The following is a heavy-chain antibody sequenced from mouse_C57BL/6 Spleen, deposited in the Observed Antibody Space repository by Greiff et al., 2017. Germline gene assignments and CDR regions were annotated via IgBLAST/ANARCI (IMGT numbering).Heavy chain of an antibody. CDR2: IDPNSGGT. CDR1: GYTFTSYW. V-gene: IGHV1-72*01. J-gene: IGHJ3*01. Sequence: QVQLKQPGAELVKPGASVKLSCKASGYTFTSYWMHWVKQRPGRGLEWIGRIDPNSGGTKYNEKFKSKATLTVDKPSSTAYMQLSSLTSEDSAVYYCAREEVYDGYPWFAYWGQGTLVTVSA. D-gene: IGHD2-3*01. CDR3: AREEVYDGYPWFAY.